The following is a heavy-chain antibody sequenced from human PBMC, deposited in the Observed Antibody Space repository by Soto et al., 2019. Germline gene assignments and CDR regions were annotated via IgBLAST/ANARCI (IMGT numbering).Heavy chain of an antibody. D-gene: IGHD3-3*01. CDR2: IKQDGSEK. Sequence: PGGSLRLSCAASGFIFSNYWMNWVRQAPGKGLEWVANIKQDGSEKYYVDSVRGRFTISRDNAKLYLQMNSLGAEDTAVYYCARVDGSGYDFWSGSSPRNFYGMDVWGQGTTVTVSS. J-gene: IGHJ6*02. V-gene: IGHV3-7*01. CDR3: ARVDGSGYDFWSGSSPRNFYGMDV. CDR1: GFIFSNYW.